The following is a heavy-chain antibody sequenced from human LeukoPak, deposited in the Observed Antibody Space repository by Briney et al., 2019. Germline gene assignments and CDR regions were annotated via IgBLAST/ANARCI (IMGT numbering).Heavy chain of an antibody. D-gene: IGHD6-19*01. V-gene: IGHV3-23*01. J-gene: IGHJ4*02. CDR1: EFTFSSHA. CDR3: AKGKYSSGGVPDY. Sequence: GGSLGLSCVASEFTFSSHAMNWVRQAPGKGLEWVSSISGGGESTYYADSVKGRFTVSRDNPKNTLYLQINSLRGEDTAVYYCAKGKYSSGGVPDYWGQGTLVTVSS. CDR2: ISGGGEST.